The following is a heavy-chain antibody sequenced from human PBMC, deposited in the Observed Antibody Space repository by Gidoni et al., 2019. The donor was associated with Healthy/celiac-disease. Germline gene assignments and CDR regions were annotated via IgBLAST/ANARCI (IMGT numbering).Heavy chain of an antibody. D-gene: IGHD3-3*01. V-gene: IGHV3-23*01. J-gene: IGHJ6*02. CDR2: ISGSGGST. CDR3: AKAGTIFGVVFYYYYGMDV. CDR1: GFTFSSYA. Sequence: GFTFSSYAMSWVRQAPGKGLEWVSAISGSGGSTYYADSVKGRFTISRDNSKNTLYLQMNSLRAEDTAVYYCAKAGTIFGVVFYYYYGMDVWGQGTTVTVSS.